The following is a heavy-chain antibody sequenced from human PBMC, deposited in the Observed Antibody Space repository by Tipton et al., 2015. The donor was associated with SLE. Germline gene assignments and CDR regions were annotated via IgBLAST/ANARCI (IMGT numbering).Heavy chain of an antibody. D-gene: IGHD3-16*01. CDR3: AREGGGYYYFYGMDV. Sequence: TLSLTCAVSGASITSSDWWSWVRQPPGKGLEYIGEIHHRGSTNYKSSLRGRVTISVDTSKNQFSLKVNSVTAADSATYYCAREGGGYYYFYGMDVWGQGTTVTVSS. CDR1: GASITSSDW. J-gene: IGHJ6*02. V-gene: IGHV4-4*02. CDR2: IHHRGST.